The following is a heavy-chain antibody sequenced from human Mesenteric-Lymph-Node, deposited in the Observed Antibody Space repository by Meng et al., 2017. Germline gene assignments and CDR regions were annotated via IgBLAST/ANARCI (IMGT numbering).Heavy chain of an antibody. CDR3: ASLVIGPNLYYFDY. V-gene: IGHV4-59*12. D-gene: IGHD3-16*02. CDR1: GGSISSYY. Sequence: ESLKISCTVSGGSISSYYWSWIRQPPGKGLEWIGYIYYSGSTNYNPSPKSRVTITVDTSKNQFSLKLSSVTAADTAVYYCASLVIGPNLYYFDYWGQGTLVTVSS. J-gene: IGHJ4*02. CDR2: IYYSGST.